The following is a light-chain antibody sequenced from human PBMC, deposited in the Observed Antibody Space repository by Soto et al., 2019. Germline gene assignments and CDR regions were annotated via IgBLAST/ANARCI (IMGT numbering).Light chain of an antibody. V-gene: IGKV1-13*02. CDR2: DVS. Sequence: AIQLTQSPSSLSASVGDRVTITRRASQDIRGALAWYQQKPGKAPKLLIYDVSTVQSGVPSRFSGRGSGTEFTLTITSLQPEDFATYYCQQFNIYPITFGQGTRLEIK. J-gene: IGKJ5*01. CDR3: QQFNIYPIT. CDR1: QDIRGA.